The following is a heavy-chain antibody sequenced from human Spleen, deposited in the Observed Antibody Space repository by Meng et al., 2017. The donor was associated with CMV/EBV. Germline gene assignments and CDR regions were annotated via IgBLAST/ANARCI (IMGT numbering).Heavy chain of an antibody. CDR1: EFTFSYYW. V-gene: IGHV3-7*01. CDR3: ARLGPAGAFDI. CDR2: INEDGSEK. J-gene: IGHJ3*02. D-gene: IGHD3-10*01. Sequence: GGSLRLSCAASEFTFSYYWVTWVRQAPGKGLEWVANINEDGSEKYYVDSVKGRFTISRDNAKNSLYLQMNSLRAEDTALYYCARLGPAGAFDIWGQGTMVTVSS.